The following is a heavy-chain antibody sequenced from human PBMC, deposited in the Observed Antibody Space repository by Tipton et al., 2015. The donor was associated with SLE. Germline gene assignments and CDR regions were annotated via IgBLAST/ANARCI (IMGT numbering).Heavy chain of an antibody. D-gene: IGHD3-10*01. J-gene: IGHJ4*02. CDR2: IYSGGSST. CDR3: AKGYYGSGSYIDY. V-gene: IGHV3-23*03. Sequence: SLRLSCAASGFTFSTYAMSWVRQAPGKGLEWVSVIYSGGSSTCFADSVKGRFTISRDDSKNTLFLQMNCLRAEDTAVYYCAKGYYGSGSYIDYWGQGTLVTGSA. CDR1: GFTFSTYA.